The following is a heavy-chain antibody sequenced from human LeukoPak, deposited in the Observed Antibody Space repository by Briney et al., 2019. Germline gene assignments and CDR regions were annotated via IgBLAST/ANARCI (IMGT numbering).Heavy chain of an antibody. CDR3: AKASSSSWSSFDY. CDR1: ESTFITYA. V-gene: IGHV3-23*01. D-gene: IGHD6-13*01. Sequence: GGSLRLSCAASESTFITYAMNWVRQAPGKGLEWVATISGSGRSTYYADSVKGRFTISRDNSKHTLFLQMASLRAEDTAVYYCAKASSSSWSSFDYWGQGTLVTVSS. J-gene: IGHJ4*02. CDR2: ISGSGRST.